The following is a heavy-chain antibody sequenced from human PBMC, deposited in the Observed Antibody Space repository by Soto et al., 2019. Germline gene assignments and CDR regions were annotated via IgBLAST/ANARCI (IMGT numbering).Heavy chain of an antibody. CDR3: ARISHDSSPS. Sequence: SETLSLTCTVSGGSISSGGYYWSWIRQHPGKGLEWIGYIYYSKSTYYNPSLKSRVTISLDTSKNQFSLQLTSVTAEDTAVYYCARISHDSSPSWGQGTMVTVSS. D-gene: IGHD3-22*01. J-gene: IGHJ3*01. CDR2: IYYSKST. CDR1: GGSISSGGYY. V-gene: IGHV4-31*03.